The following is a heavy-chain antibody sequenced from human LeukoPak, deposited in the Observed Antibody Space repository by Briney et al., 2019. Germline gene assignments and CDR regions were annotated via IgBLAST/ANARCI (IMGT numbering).Heavy chain of an antibody. Sequence: PSETLSLTCTVSGGSISSYYWSWIRQPPGKGLEWIGYIYYSGSTNYNPSLKSRVTISVDTSKNQFSLKLSSVTAADTAVYYCARDDCSSTSCYFRWFDTWGQGTLVTVSS. D-gene: IGHD2-2*01. CDR3: ARDDCSSTSCYFRWFDT. V-gene: IGHV4-59*01. CDR2: IYYSGST. CDR1: GGSISSYY. J-gene: IGHJ5*02.